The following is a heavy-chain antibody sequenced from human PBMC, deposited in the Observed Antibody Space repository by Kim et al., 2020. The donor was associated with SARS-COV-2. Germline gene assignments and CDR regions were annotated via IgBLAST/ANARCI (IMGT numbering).Heavy chain of an antibody. Sequence: SETLSLTCAVYGGSFSGYYWSWIRQPPGKGLEWIGEINHSGSTNYNPSLKSRVTISVDTSKNQFSLKLSSVTAADTTVYYCARRRPVWGSYRSEIFDYWGQGTLVTVSS. D-gene: IGHD3-16*02. CDR2: INHSGST. V-gene: IGHV4-34*01. CDR3: ARRRPVWGSYRSEIFDY. J-gene: IGHJ4*02. CDR1: GGSFSGYY.